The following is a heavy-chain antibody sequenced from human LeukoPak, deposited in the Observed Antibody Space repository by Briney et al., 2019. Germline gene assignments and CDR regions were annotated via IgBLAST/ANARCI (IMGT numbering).Heavy chain of an antibody. J-gene: IGHJ4*02. D-gene: IGHD3-22*01. V-gene: IGHV1-8*02. Sequence: KISCKGSGYSFTSYWIGWVRQMPGKGLEWMGWMNPNSGNTGYAQKFQGRVTMTRNTSISTAYMELSSLRSEDTAVYYCARGMFNYYDSSGYQPHWGQGTLVTVSS. CDR1: GYSFTSYW. CDR2: MNPNSGNT. CDR3: ARGMFNYYDSSGYQPH.